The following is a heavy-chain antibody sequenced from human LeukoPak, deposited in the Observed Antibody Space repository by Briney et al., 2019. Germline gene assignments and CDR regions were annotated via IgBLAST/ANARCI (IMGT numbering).Heavy chain of an antibody. V-gene: IGHV4-59*08. Sequence: PSETLSLTCTVSGGSISSYYWSWLRQPPGKGLEWIGYIYYSGSTNYNPSLKSRVTISVDTSKNQFSLKLSSVTAADTAVYCCARRRGYSYALFDYWGQGTLVTVSS. CDR2: IYYSGST. J-gene: IGHJ4*02. CDR1: GGSISSYY. CDR3: ARRRGYSYALFDY. D-gene: IGHD5-18*01.